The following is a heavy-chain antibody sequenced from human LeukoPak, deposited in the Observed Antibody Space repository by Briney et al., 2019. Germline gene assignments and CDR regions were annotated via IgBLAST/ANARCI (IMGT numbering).Heavy chain of an antibody. CDR3: ARTGYFGANGFDY. D-gene: IGHD4/OR15-4a*01. Sequence: GGSLRLSCAASGFTFSDSYMTWIRQAPGKGLEWVSYISNSGYTKYYADSVKGRFTISRDNTKNSVHLQMNSLRAEDTALYFCARTGYFGANGFDYWGQGTLVTVSS. CDR2: ISNSGYTK. J-gene: IGHJ4*02. CDR1: GFTFSDSY. V-gene: IGHV3-11*01.